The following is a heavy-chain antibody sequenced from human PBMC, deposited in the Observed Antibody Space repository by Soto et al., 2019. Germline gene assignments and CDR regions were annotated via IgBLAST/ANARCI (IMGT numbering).Heavy chain of an antibody. CDR2: IKQDGSEE. CDR3: ARDIRQQLVLGDP. CDR1: GFTFSSYW. V-gene: IGHV3-7*01. Sequence: GGSLRLSCAASGFTFSSYWMSWVRQAPGKGLEWVANIKQDGSEENYADSVKGRFTISRDNAKNSLYLQMNSLRAEDTAVYYCARDIRQQLVLGDPWGQGTLVTVSS. D-gene: IGHD6-13*01. J-gene: IGHJ5*02.